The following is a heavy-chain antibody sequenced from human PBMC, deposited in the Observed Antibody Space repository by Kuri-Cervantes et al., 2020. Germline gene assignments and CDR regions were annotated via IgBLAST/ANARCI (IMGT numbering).Heavy chain of an antibody. CDR1: GYRFPNYW. CDR2: VYPADSDT. J-gene: IGHJ4*02. V-gene: IGHV5-51*01. Sequence: GGSLRLSCKVSGYRFPNYWIAWVRQMPDKGLEWMGFVYPADSDTRYSPSFQGQVTISADKSISTTYLQWSSLKASDTAMYYCARLIEVSSSSHRNFDYWGQGTLVTVSS. CDR3: ARLIEVSSSSHRNFDY. D-gene: IGHD6-6*01.